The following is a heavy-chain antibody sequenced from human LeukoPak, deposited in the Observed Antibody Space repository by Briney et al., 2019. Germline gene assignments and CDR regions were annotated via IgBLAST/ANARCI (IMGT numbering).Heavy chain of an antibody. CDR3: ATRYYYDSSGYDAFDI. V-gene: IGHV4-59*01. CDR2: IYYSGST. J-gene: IGHJ3*02. CDR1: GGSISSYY. Sequence: SETLSLNCTVSGGSISSYYWSWIRQPPGKGLEWIGYIYYSGSTNYDPSLKSRVTISVDTSKNQFSLKLSSVTAADTAVYYCATRYYYDSSGYDAFDIWGQGTMVTVSS. D-gene: IGHD3-22*01.